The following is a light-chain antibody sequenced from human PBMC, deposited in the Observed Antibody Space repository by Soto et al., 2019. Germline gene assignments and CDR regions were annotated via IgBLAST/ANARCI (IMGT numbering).Light chain of an antibody. CDR2: EVS. J-gene: IGLJ1*01. CDR1: SSDVGSYNL. CDR3: CSYACSSTPLI. Sequence: QSVLTQPASVSGSPGQSITISCAGTSSDVGSYNLVSWYQQHPGKAPKLMIYEVSKRPSGVSNRFSGSKSGNTASLTISGLQPEDEADYYCCSYACSSTPLIFGTGTKVTVL. V-gene: IGLV2-23*02.